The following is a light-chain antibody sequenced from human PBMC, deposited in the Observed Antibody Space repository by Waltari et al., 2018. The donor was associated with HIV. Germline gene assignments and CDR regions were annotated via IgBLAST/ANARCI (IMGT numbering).Light chain of an antibody. CDR1: QSIATH. J-gene: IGKJ3*01. Sequence: DIQMTQSPSSLSASVGDTITITCRASQSIATHLNWYQQKLGKVPKVLIYGASTLQSGAPSRFSGSGSGTHFTLTITNLQPEDFATYFCQQSDSYHLTFTPGTKVDVK. CDR3: QQSDSYHLT. V-gene: IGKV1-39*01. CDR2: GAS.